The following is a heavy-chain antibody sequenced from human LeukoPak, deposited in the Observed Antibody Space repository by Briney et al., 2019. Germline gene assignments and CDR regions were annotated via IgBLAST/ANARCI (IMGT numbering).Heavy chain of an antibody. V-gene: IGHV3-23*01. J-gene: IGHJ3*02. CDR2: ISASGGST. CDR1: GFTFSIYA. CDR3: AKEAYDSSGSPQSAFDI. Sequence: PGGSLRLSCAASGFTFSIYAMSWVRQAPGKGLEWVSGISASGGSTYYADSVRGRFTISRDNSKNTLYLQMNSLRAEDTAVYYCAKEAYDSSGSPQSAFDIWGRGTMVTVSS. D-gene: IGHD3-22*01.